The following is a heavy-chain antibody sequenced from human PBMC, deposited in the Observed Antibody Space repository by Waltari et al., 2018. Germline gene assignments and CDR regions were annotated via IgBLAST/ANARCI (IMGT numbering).Heavy chain of an antibody. Sequence: QVQLVQSGAEVKKPGSSVNVSCKASGGTFSSYAISWVRQAPGQGLEWLGRIIPIFGTANYAQKFQGRVTITADKSTSTAYMELSSLRSEDTAVYYCATAIAADPYYYYGMDVWGQGTTVTVSS. D-gene: IGHD6-13*01. J-gene: IGHJ6*02. CDR3: ATAIAADPYYYYGMDV. V-gene: IGHV1-69*08. CDR2: IIPIFGTA. CDR1: GGTFSSYA.